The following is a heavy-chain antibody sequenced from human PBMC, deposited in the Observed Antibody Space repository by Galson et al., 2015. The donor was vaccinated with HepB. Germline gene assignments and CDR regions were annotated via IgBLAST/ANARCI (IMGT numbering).Heavy chain of an antibody. J-gene: IGHJ3*02. CDR1: GFSLSTSGVG. CDR3: AHRLEGSSWFDAFDI. CDR2: IYWNDDK. Sequence: PALVKPTQTLTLTCTFSGFSLSTSGVGVGWIRQPPGKALEWLALIYWNDDKRYSPSLKSRLTITKDTSKNQVVLTMTNMDPVDTATYYCAHRLEGSSWFDAFDISGQGTMVTVSS. D-gene: IGHD6-13*01. V-gene: IGHV2-5*01.